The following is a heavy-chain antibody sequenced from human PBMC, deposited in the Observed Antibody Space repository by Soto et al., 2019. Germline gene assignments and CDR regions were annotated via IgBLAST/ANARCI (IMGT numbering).Heavy chain of an antibody. CDR1: GFTFDDYA. J-gene: IGHJ4*02. CDR2: ISWNSGSI. Sequence: SLRLSCAASGFTFDDYAMHWVRQAPGKGLEWVSGISWNSGSIGYADSVKGRFTISRDNAKNSLYLQMNSLRAEDTALYYCAKGYWGYFDYLDQAPLVTVYS. D-gene: IGHD7-27*01. CDR3: AKGYWGYFDY. V-gene: IGHV3-9*01.